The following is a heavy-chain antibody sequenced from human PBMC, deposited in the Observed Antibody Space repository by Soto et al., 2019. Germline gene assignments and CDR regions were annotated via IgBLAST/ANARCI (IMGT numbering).Heavy chain of an antibody. CDR2: IYYSGST. Sequence: QVQLQESGPGLVRPSQTLSLTCTVSGDSISSGGYYWSWIRQHPGKGLEWIGCIYYSGSTYYSPSLKSGVTISVDTSKSQFSLKLNSVTAADTAVYYCARGSTAHWGACFDYWGQGTLVTVSS. V-gene: IGHV4-31*03. CDR3: ARGSTAHWGACFDY. CDR1: GDSISSGGYY. J-gene: IGHJ4*02. D-gene: IGHD3-16*01.